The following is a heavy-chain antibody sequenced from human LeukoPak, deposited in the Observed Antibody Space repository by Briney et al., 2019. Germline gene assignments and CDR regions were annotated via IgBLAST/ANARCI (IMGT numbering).Heavy chain of an antibody. CDR2: LCGSGITT. J-gene: IGHJ4*01. CDR3: AKGIYSSGWSYFDY. D-gene: IGHD6-19*01. Sequence: GGSLRLSCAASGFTFSNSAMSWVRQAPGKGLEGVSTLCGSGITTYYADSVKGRFTISRDNSKNTLYLQMNSLRAEDTAVYYCAKGIYSSGWSYFDYWGHGTLVTVSS. V-gene: IGHV3-23*01. CDR1: GFTFSNSA.